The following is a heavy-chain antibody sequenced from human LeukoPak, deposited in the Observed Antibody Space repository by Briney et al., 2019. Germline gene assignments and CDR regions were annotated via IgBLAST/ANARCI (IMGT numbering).Heavy chain of an antibody. CDR1: GGSISSYY. Sequence: SETLSLTCTVSGGSISSYYWSWIRQPPGKGLEWIGYIYYSGSTNYNPSLKSRVTISVDTSKNQFSLKLSSVTAADTAVYYCAGGGLQRIDYWGQGTLVTVSS. CDR3: AGGGLQRIDY. CDR2: IYYSGST. D-gene: IGHD5-24*01. V-gene: IGHV4-59*01. J-gene: IGHJ4*02.